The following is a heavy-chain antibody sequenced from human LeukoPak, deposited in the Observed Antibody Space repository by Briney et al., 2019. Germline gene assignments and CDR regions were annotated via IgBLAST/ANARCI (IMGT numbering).Heavy chain of an antibody. CDR3: ARDPPYYDLWSPPQT. J-gene: IGHJ4*02. CDR2: ISSSSSTI. V-gene: IGHV3-48*01. Sequence: GGSLRLSCAASGFTFSSYSMNWVRQAPGKGLEWVSYISSSSSTIYYADSVKGRFTISRDNAKNSLYLQMNSLRAEDTAVYYCARDPPYYDLWSPPQTWGQGTLVTVSS. CDR1: GFTFSSYS. D-gene: IGHD3-3*01.